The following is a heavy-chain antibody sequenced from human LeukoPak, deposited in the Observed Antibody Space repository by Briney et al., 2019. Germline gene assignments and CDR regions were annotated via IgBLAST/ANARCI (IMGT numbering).Heavy chain of an antibody. Sequence: GGSLRLSCAASGFTFSSYGMHWVRQAPGKGLEWAAVISYDGSNKYYADSVKGRFTISRDNSKNTLYLQMNSLRAEDTAVYYCAKDYGSSWFDYWGQGTLVTVSS. V-gene: IGHV3-30*18. D-gene: IGHD6-13*01. CDR3: AKDYGSSWFDY. CDR1: GFTFSSYG. J-gene: IGHJ4*02. CDR2: ISYDGSNK.